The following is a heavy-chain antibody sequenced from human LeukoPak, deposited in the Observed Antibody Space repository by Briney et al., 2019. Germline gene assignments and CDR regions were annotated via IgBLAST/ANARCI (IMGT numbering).Heavy chain of an antibody. CDR1: GYTFTSYG. CDR3: ARDKSYGSGSYRFDY. V-gene: IGHV1-18*01. J-gene: IGHJ4*02. CDR2: ISAYNGNT. Sequence: ASVKVSCKASGYTFTSYGISWVRQAPGQGLEWMGWISAYNGNTNYAQKLQGRVTMTTDTSTSTAYMELRSLRSDDTAVYYCARDKSYGSGSYRFDYWGQGTLITVSS. D-gene: IGHD3-10*01.